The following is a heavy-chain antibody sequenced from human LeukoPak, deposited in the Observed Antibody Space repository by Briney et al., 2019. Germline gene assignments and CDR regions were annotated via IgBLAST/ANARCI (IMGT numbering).Heavy chain of an antibody. CDR1: GSTVSSNY. D-gene: IGHD3-22*01. CDR3: ARDRIFGPRAGYYDSSFDAFDI. V-gene: IGHV3-53*01. Sequence: PGGSLRLSCAASGSTVSSNYMSWVRQAPGKGLEWVSVIYSDGSTYYADSVKGRFTISRDNSKNTLYLQMNSLRAEDTAVYYCARDRIFGPRAGYYDSSFDAFDIWGQGTMVTVSS. J-gene: IGHJ3*02. CDR2: IYSDGST.